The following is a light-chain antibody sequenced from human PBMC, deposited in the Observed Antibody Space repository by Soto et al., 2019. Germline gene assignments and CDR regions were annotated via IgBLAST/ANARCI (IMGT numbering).Light chain of an antibody. CDR2: DVT. CDR1: TGDVGGYNF. CDR3: CSYASSTSYV. J-gene: IGLJ1*01. Sequence: QSVLTQPASVSGSPGQSITISCTGTTGDVGGYNFVSWYQQYPGKAPKLMIHDVTARPSGVSIRFSGSKSGTTASLTISGLQPEDEADYYCCSYASSTSYVFGTGTKVTV. V-gene: IGLV2-14*01.